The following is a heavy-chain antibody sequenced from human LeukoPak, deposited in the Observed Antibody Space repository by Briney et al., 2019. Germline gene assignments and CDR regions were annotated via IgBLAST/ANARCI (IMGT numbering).Heavy chain of an antibody. Sequence: GGSLRLSCAASGFTFSNYAMTWVRQAPGKGLEWVSAISGSGGSTYYADSVKGRFTISRDNSKNMLYLQMNSLRAEDTAVYYCAQTRMSYYYYGMDVWGQGTTVTVSS. J-gene: IGHJ6*02. D-gene: IGHD2-8*01. V-gene: IGHV3-23*01. CDR2: ISGSGGST. CDR3: AQTRMSYYYYGMDV. CDR1: GFTFSNYA.